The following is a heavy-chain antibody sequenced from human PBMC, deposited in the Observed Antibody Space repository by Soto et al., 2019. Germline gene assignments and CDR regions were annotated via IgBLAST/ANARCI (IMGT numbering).Heavy chain of an antibody. D-gene: IGHD6-13*01. Sequence: GGSLRLSCTASGFTFSSNGMHWVRQAPGKGLEWVAVIWSDGSNKYYADSGKGRFTIFRDTSKSTLYLQMNGLRPEDTAVYYCARDGSNKPGFYYGMDVWGQGTTVTVSS. J-gene: IGHJ6*02. CDR1: GFTFSSNG. CDR3: ARDGSNKPGFYYGMDV. CDR2: IWSDGSNK. V-gene: IGHV3-33*01.